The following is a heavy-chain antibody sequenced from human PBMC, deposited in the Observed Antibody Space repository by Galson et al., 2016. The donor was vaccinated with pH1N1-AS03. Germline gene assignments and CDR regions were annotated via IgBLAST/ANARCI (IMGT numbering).Heavy chain of an antibody. Sequence: SVKVSCKASGYTFRTYGISWVRQAPGQGLEWMAWTTPYNDNTNYGQKFEARITLPTDTATTTVHMELRKLRSDDTALYFCARDVGESGWLDPWGQGTLVTVSS. CDR1: GYTFRTYG. CDR2: TTPYNDNT. CDR3: ARDVGESGWLDP. V-gene: IGHV1-18*01. J-gene: IGHJ5*02.